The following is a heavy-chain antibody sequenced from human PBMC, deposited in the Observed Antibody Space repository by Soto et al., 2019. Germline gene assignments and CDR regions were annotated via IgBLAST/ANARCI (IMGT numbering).Heavy chain of an antibody. D-gene: IGHD2-2*01. V-gene: IGHV1-46*01. CDR3: GRVGQKRAETVDQ. J-gene: IGHJ1*01. CDR2: INPSDGRT. Sequence: ASVKVACPASGYPFGSYYMHWVRQAPGQGFEWMGIINPSDGRTTYAQKFQGRLTLTRDTSSTTLFMELSSLKAEDTAYYYCGRVGQKRAETVDQGG. CDR1: GYPFGSYY.